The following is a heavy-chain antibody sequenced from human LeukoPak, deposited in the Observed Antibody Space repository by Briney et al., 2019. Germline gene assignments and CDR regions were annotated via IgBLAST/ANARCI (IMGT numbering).Heavy chain of an antibody. J-gene: IGHJ3*02. CDR3: AGTYPEAFDI. D-gene: IGHD1-14*01. CDR2: IYTSGST. CDR1: GDSINSGSYY. Sequence: PSETLSLTCTVSGDSINSGSYYWSWIRQPAGKGLEWIGRIYTSGSTNYNPSLKSRVTISVDASKNQFSLKLSSVTAADTAVYYCAGTYPEAFDIWGQGTMVTVSS. V-gene: IGHV4-61*02.